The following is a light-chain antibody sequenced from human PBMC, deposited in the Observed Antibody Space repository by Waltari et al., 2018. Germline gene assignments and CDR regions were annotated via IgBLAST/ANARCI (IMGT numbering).Light chain of an antibody. CDR2: RNK. Sequence: QSVMTQPPSASATPGQRVIISCSGSSSNIGSNFVYWYQHFPGTAPKLLIYRNKPRPSWVPDRFSGSKSCNSASQAISGLRSEEEAGYYCAAWDDSLNGVVFGGGTKVTVL. J-gene: IGLJ3*02. V-gene: IGLV1-47*01. CDR3: AAWDDSLNGVV. CDR1: SSNIGSNF.